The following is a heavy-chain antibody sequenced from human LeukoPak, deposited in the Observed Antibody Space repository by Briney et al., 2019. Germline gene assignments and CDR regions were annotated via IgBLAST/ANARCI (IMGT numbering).Heavy chain of an antibody. D-gene: IGHD3-10*01. V-gene: IGHV1-3*01. CDR1: GYTFTSYA. CDR2: INAGNGNT. CDR3: ARDYYGSGSYCPNYFDY. J-gene: IGHJ4*02. Sequence: ASVKVSCKASGYTFTSYAMHWVRQAPGQRLEWMGWINAGNGNTKYSQKFQGRVTITRDTSASTAYMELSSLRSEDTAVYYCARDYYGSGSYCPNYFDYWGQGTLVTVSS.